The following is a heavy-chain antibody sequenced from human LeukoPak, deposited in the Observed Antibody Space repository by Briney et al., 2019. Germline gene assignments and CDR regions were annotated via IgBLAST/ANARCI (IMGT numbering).Heavy chain of an antibody. CDR3: AKVGLINDFWSGYPQPDAFDI. J-gene: IGHJ3*02. CDR1: GFTFSSYG. Sequence: GGSLRLSCAASGFTFSSYGMHWVRQAPGKGLEWVAFIRYDGSNKYYADSVKGRFTISRDNSKNTLYLQMNSLRAEDTAVYYCAKVGLINDFWSGYPQPDAFDIWGQGTMVTVSS. V-gene: IGHV3-30*02. CDR2: IRYDGSNK. D-gene: IGHD3-3*01.